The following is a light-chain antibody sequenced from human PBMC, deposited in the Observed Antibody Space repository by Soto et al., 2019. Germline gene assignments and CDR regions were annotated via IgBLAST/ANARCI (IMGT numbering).Light chain of an antibody. CDR3: QQRSNWPSALT. J-gene: IGKJ4*01. CDR2: DAS. Sequence: EIVLTQSPATLSLSPGERATLSCRASQSVSSYLAWYQQKPGQAPRRLIYDASNRTTGIPARFSGSGSGTDFTLTISSLEPEDFAVYYCQQRSNWPSALTFGGGTKVEIK. V-gene: IGKV3-11*01. CDR1: QSVSSY.